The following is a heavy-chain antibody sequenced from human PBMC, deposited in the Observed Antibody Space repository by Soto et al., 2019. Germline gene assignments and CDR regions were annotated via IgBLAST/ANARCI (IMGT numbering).Heavy chain of an antibody. CDR2: IYHSGST. CDR3: ARLRVQLALFFDY. CDR1: GGSFSSYY. J-gene: IGHJ4*02. V-gene: IGHV4-59*08. D-gene: IGHD5-18*01. Sequence: SETLSLTCAVYGGSFSSYYWSWIRQPPGKGLEYIGYIYHSGSTNYNPSLKSRVTISVDTSKNQFSLKLSSVTAADTAVYYCARLRVQLALFFDYWGQGAQVTVSS.